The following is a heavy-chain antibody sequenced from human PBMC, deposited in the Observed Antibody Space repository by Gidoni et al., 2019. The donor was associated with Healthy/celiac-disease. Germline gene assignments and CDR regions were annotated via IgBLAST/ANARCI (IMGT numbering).Heavy chain of an antibody. CDR3: AVSSSYGDYTGNWYFDL. CDR2: INSDGSST. Sequence: EVQLVESGGGLVQPGGSARLSWAASGINFSSHGMHWVRQAQGKGIVLVSRINSDGSSTSYADSVKGRFTISRDNAKNTLYLQMNSLRAADTSVYYCAVSSSYGDYTGNWYFDLWGRGTLVTVSS. D-gene: IGHD4-17*01. V-gene: IGHV3-74*01. CDR1: GINFSSHG. J-gene: IGHJ2*01.